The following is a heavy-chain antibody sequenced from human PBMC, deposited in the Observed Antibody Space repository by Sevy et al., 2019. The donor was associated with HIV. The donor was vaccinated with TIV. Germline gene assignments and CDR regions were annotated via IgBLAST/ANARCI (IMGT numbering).Heavy chain of an antibody. D-gene: IGHD3-22*01. V-gene: IGHV1-18*01. J-gene: IGHJ5*02. CDR1: GYTFIMYG. CDR3: VRASHAYYYDSNHWFDP. Sequence: ASVKVSCKASGYTFIMYGISWVRQAPGQGLEWMGWISAYSGNTNYAQKFQGRVTMSTDTSTSTAYMELRSLRSDDTAVYYCVRASHAYYYDSNHWFDPWGQRTLVTVSS. CDR2: ISAYSGNT.